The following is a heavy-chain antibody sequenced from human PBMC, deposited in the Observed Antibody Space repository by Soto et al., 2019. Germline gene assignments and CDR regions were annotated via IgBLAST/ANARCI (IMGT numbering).Heavy chain of an antibody. Sequence: EVQLVESGGGLVKPGGSLRLSCAASGFTFSNVWMTWIRQAPGKGLEWVGRINRKTDGETTDYGAPVKGRFTVSRDDSKNTLYIQMNSLKTEDTGLYYCATSEWNDAFDIWGHGTMVTVSS. CDR1: GFTFSNVW. D-gene: IGHD3-3*01. CDR2: INRKTDGETT. CDR3: ATSEWNDAFDI. J-gene: IGHJ3*02. V-gene: IGHV3-15*01.